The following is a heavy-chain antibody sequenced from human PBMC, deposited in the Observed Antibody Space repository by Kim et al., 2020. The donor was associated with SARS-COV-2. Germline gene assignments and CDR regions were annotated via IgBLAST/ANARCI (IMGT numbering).Heavy chain of an antibody. J-gene: IGHJ6*03. V-gene: IGHV4-34*01. Sequence: SETLSLTCAVYGGSFSGYYWSWIRQPPGKGLEWIGEINHSGSTNYNPSLKSRVTISVDTSKNQFSLKLSSVTAADTAVYYCARSSRYYYYMDVWGKGTT. CDR3: ARSSRYYYYMDV. CDR2: INHSGST. CDR1: GGSFSGYY.